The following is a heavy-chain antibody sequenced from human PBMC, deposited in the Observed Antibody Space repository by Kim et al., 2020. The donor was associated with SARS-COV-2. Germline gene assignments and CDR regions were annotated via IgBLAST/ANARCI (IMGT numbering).Heavy chain of an antibody. Sequence: SETLSLTCSVSSASISGNGYFWAWIRQAPGKGLEWIGSVSSSGRTYYNPSLGRRITTSVDTSRTQFFLKLSSGTAADTAVYHCARLYAYTGSYTAYYFD. J-gene: IGHJ4*01. V-gene: IGHV4-39*01. CDR2: VSSSGRT. CDR3: ARLYAYTGSYTAYYFD. CDR1: SASISGNGYF. D-gene: IGHD3-16*01.